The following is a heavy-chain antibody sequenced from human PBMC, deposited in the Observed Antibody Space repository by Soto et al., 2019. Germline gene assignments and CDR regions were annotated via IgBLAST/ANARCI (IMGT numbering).Heavy chain of an antibody. Sequence: GESLKISCKGSGYSFTSYWIGWVRQMPGKGLEWMGIIYPGDSDTRYSPSFQGQVTISADKSISTAYLQWSSLKASDTAMYYCARSGYYDFWSGYQYYYYGMDVWGQGTTVTVSS. J-gene: IGHJ6*02. CDR2: IYPGDSDT. CDR1: GYSFTSYW. CDR3: ARSGYYDFWSGYQYYYYGMDV. V-gene: IGHV5-51*01. D-gene: IGHD3-3*01.